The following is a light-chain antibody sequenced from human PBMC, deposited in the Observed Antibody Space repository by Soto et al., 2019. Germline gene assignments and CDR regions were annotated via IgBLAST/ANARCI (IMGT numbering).Light chain of an antibody. Sequence: QSVLTQPPSASGSPGQSITISCAGTMRDVGAYNLVSWYQQHPGRAPQLIIYEVRNRPSGISFRFSGSKSGNTASLTISGLQAEDEADYYCSSYTSKSSLIFGGGTKLTVL. J-gene: IGLJ2*01. CDR2: EVR. CDR1: MRDVGAYNL. V-gene: IGLV2-14*01. CDR3: SSYTSKSSLI.